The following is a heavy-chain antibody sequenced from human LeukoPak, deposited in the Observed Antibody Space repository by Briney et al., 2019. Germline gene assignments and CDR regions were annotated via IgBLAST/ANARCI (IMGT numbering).Heavy chain of an antibody. CDR3: ARYSSSSGGAAYYLDY. Sequence: GGSLRLSCTASGFTLRNYWMHWVRQVPGKRLVWVSRISGDGSVTNYADSVQGRFTISRDNAKNILYLQINRLRSEDSAVYNYARYSSSSGGAAYYLDYWGHGTLVTVSS. CDR2: ISGDGSVT. CDR1: GFTLRNYW. V-gene: IGHV3-74*01. D-gene: IGHD6-6*01. J-gene: IGHJ4*01.